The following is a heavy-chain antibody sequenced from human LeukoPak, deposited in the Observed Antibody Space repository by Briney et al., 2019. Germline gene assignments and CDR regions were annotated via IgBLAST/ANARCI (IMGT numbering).Heavy chain of an antibody. CDR1: GFIFRRYD. V-gene: IGHV3-23*01. D-gene: IGHD2-2*01. Sequence: GGSLRLSCAASGFIFRRYDMNWVRQAPGKGLEWVSGMTGSGATTYYADSVKGRFTISRDNSKNTLYLEMNSLRAEDTAIYHCAKESRPLNWFDPWGQGTLVTVSS. CDR3: AKESRPLNWFDP. CDR2: MTGSGATT. J-gene: IGHJ5*02.